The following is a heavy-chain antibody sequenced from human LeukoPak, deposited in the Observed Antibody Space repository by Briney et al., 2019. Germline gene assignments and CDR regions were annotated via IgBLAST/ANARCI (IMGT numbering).Heavy chain of an antibody. CDR1: GFTFSSYA. CDR2: ISGSGGST. D-gene: IGHD6-6*01. CDR3: ARDRIADISIAARPDY. J-gene: IGHJ4*02. V-gene: IGHV3-23*01. Sequence: GGSLRLSCAASGFTFSSYAMSWVRQAPGKGLEWVSAISGSGGSTYYADSVKGRFTISRDNAKNSLYLQMNSLRAEDTAVYYCARDRIADISIAARPDYWGQGTLVTVSS.